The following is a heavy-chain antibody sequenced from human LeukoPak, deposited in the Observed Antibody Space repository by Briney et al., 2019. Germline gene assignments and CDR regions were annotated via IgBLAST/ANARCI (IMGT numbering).Heavy chain of an antibody. CDR3: ASRDGHYYYDMDV. CDR2: IYPGDSDT. V-gene: IGHV5-51*01. J-gene: IGHJ6*03. D-gene: IGHD2-21*02. Sequence: GESLKTSFKGSGYSFTNYWIGWLRQMPGKGLEWMGIIYPGDSDTTYSPPFKGQATISANQSISTAYLQWSSMKASDTAMYYCASRDGHYYYDMDVWGKGTTVTVSS. CDR1: GYSFTNYW.